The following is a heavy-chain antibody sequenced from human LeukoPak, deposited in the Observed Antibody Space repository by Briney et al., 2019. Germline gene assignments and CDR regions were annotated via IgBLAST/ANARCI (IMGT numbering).Heavy chain of an antibody. Sequence: GGSLRLSCAASGFTFSDYYMSWIRQAPGKGLEYVSTIGSDGSTHYANSLKDRFTISRDNSNNMLYLQMGSLRAEDMAVYYCAREGHSSGHCGNFDLWGRGTIVTVSS. V-gene: IGHV3-64*01. CDR1: GFTFSDYY. CDR3: AREGHSSGHCGNFDL. J-gene: IGHJ3*01. D-gene: IGHD3-22*01. CDR2: IGSDGST.